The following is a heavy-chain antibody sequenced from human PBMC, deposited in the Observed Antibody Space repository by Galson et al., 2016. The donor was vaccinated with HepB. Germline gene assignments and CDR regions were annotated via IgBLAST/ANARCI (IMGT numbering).Heavy chain of an antibody. J-gene: IGHJ4*02. Sequence: SVKVSCKASGYTFTGYYMHWARQAPGQGLEWMGWINPNSGGTHYAQKFQGWVTMTRDTSISTAYMELSRLKSDDTAVYYCARGTTVGIPRYHFDYWGQGTLVTVSS. CDR3: ARGTTVGIPRYHFDY. CDR1: GYTFTGYY. CDR2: INPNSGGT. V-gene: IGHV1-2*04. D-gene: IGHD4-23*01.